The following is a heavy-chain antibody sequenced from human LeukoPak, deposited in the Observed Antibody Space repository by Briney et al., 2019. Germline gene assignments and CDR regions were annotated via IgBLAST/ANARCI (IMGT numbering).Heavy chain of an antibody. CDR1: GFTFGDYA. Sequence: GGSLRLSCTASGFTFGDYAMSWVRQAPGKGLEWVGFIRSKAYGGTTEYAASVKGRFTISRDDSKSIAYLQMNSLKTEDTAVYYCTRDLDIVVVPAAPRGGYFDYWGQGTLVTVSS. V-gene: IGHV3-49*04. CDR2: IRSKAYGGTT. CDR3: TRDLDIVVVPAAPRGGYFDY. D-gene: IGHD2-2*03. J-gene: IGHJ4*02.